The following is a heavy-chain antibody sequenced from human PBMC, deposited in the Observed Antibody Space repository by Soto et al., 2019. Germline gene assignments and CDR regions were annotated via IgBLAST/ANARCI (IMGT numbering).Heavy chain of an antibody. D-gene: IGHD7-27*01. Sequence: QVQLVESGGGVVQPGRSLRLSCAASGFTFSSYGMHWVRQAPGKGLEWVAVIWYDGSNKYYADSVKGRFTISRDKSKNTLYLQMNSLRAEDTAVYYCARDRLGAFDYWGQGTLVTVSS. CDR1: GFTFSSYG. CDR3: ARDRLGAFDY. V-gene: IGHV3-33*01. J-gene: IGHJ4*02. CDR2: IWYDGSNK.